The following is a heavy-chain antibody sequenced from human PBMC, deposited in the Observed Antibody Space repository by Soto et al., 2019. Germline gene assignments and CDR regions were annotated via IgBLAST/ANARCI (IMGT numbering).Heavy chain of an antibody. V-gene: IGHV1-69*02. J-gene: IGHJ4*02. Sequence: QVQLVQSGAEVKKPGSSVKVSCKASGGTFSSYTISWVRQAPGQGLEWMGRIIPILGIANYAQKFQGRVTITADKSTSTGYMELGSLGSEETAVYYCARGGGDYYGSGSYRFDYWGQGTLVTVSS. D-gene: IGHD3-10*01. CDR3: ARGGGDYYGSGSYRFDY. CDR2: IIPILGIA. CDR1: GGTFSSYT.